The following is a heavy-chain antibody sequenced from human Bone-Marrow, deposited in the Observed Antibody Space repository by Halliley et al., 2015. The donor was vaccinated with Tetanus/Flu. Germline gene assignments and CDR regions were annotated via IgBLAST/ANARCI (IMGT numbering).Heavy chain of an antibody. V-gene: IGHV3-23*01. CDR2: ITGSGTNT. CDR1: GFTFSSYA. J-gene: IGHJ2*01. D-gene: IGHD1-26*01. CDR3: AKDISTTYIWYFDL. Sequence: CAASGFTFSSYAMTWVRQAPGKGLEWVSTITGSGTNTYYADSVKGRFTISRDTSKNTLYLQMNSLRVEDTAVYYCAKDISTTYIWYFDLWGRGTLVTVSS.